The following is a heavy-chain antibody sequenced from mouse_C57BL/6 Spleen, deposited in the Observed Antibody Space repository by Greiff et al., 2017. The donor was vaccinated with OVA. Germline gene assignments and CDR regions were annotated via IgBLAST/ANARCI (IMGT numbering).Heavy chain of an antibody. CDR3: ASVYDYDGRSY. Sequence: VQLQQSGPELVKPGASVKISCKASGYSFTDYNMNWVKQSTGKSLEWIGVINPNYGTTSYTQQFKGKATLTVDQSSSTAYMQLNSLTSEDAAVDYCASVYDYDGRSYWGQGTTLTVSS. CDR2: INPNYGTT. D-gene: IGHD2-4*01. J-gene: IGHJ2*01. CDR1: GYSFTDYN. V-gene: IGHV1-39*01.